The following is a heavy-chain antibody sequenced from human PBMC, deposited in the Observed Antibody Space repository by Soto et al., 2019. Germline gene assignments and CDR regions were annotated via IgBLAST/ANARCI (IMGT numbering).Heavy chain of an antibody. D-gene: IGHD3-10*01. CDR3: AAELGFGKLSVV. CDR1: GDTFKNCV. CDR2: IIPLFGTT. V-gene: IGHV1-69*05. Sequence: SVKVSCKASGDTFKNCVISWVRQAPGQGLEWMGGIIPLFGTTDFAQRFQGRLTITTDESTTTAYMELSRLRSEDTATYYCAAELGFGKLSVVWGQGTTVTVSS. J-gene: IGHJ6*02.